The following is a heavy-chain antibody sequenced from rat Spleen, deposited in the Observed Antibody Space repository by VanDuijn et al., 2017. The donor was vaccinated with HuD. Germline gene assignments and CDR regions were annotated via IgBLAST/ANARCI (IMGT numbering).Heavy chain of an antibody. CDR3: TRDQGYYGYPPGDY. CDR1: GFTFSNYG. V-gene: IGHV5-19*01. Sequence: EVQLVESGGGLVQPGRTLKLSCAASGFTFSNYGMHWIRQAPTKGLEWVASITHTGGSTYYPDSVKGRFTISRDNAKSTLYLQMNSLRSEDTATYYCTRDQGYYGYPPGDYWGQGVMVTVSS. D-gene: IGHD1-7*01. J-gene: IGHJ2*01. CDR2: ITHTGGST.